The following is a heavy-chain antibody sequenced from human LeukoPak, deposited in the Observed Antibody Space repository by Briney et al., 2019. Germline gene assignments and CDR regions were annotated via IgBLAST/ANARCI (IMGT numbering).Heavy chain of an antibody. D-gene: IGHD2-2*01. CDR3: ARGPYCSSTSCYPGGFDP. CDR1: GFTVSSNY. J-gene: IGHJ5*02. CDR2: IYSGGST. Sequence: GGSLRLSCAASGFTVSSNYMSWVRQAPGKGLEWVSVIYSGGSTYYADSVKGRFTISRDNSKNTLYLQMNSLRAEDTAVYYCARGPYCSSTSCYPGGFDPWGQGTLVTVS. V-gene: IGHV3-53*01.